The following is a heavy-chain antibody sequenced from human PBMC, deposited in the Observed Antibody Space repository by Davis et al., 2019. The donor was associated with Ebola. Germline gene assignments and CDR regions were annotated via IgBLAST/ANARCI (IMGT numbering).Heavy chain of an antibody. J-gene: IGHJ4*02. CDR3: AKQPSGYCSGGSCRIDY. V-gene: IGHV3-11*01. CDR1: GFTFSDYY. Sequence: GESLKISCAASGFTFSDYYMSWIRQAPGKGLEWVSYISSSGSTIYYADSVKGRFTISRDNAKNSLYLQMNSLRAEDTAVYYCAKQPSGYCSGGSCRIDYWGQGTLVTVSS. CDR2: ISSSGSTI. D-gene: IGHD2-15*01.